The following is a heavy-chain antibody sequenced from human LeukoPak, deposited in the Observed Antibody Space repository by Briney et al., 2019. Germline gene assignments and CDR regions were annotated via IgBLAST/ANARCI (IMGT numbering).Heavy chain of an antibody. D-gene: IGHD4-17*01. V-gene: IGHV1-2*02. J-gene: IGHJ6*03. CDR2: INPNSGGT. Sequence: ASVKVSCKASGYTFTGYYMHWVRQAPGQGLEWMGWINPNSGGTNYAQKFQGRVTMTRDTSISTAYMELSRLRSDDTAVYYCARYGDSINYYYYYMDVWGKGTTVTISS. CDR3: ARYGDSINYYYYYMDV. CDR1: GYTFTGYY.